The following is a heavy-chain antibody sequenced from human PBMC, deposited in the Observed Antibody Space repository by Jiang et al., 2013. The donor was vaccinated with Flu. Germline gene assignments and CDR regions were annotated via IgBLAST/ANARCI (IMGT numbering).Heavy chain of an antibody. CDR2: IYYMGAP. J-gene: IGHJ4*02. D-gene: IGHD3-10*01. Sequence: GYIYYMGAPTTTRPSKSRVTISVDTSKNQFSLKLSSVTAADTAVYYCARGADYYGSGSYYKFDYWGQGTLVTVSS. CDR3: ARGADYYGSGSYYKFDY. V-gene: IGHV4-31*02.